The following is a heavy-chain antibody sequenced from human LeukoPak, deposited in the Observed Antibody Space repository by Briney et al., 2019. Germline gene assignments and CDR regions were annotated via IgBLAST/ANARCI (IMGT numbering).Heavy chain of an antibody. V-gene: IGHV1-46*01. J-gene: IGHJ4*02. CDR3: ARGRGVHDSHTYDYFDY. Sequence: ASVKVSCKASGYTFTSYYIHWVRQAPGQGLEWMGIINPAGGSTTYAQKFQGSRLTLTRDTSTSTVYMELGSLRSEDTAVYYCARGRGVHDSHTYDYFDYWGQGSLVTVSS. CDR2: INPAGGST. D-gene: IGHD3-22*01. CDR1: GYTFTSYY.